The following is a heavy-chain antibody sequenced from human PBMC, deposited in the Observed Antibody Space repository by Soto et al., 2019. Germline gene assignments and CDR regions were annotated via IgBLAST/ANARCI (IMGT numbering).Heavy chain of an antibody. CDR1: GGSISSGTYY. CDR3: GRQADRGSYSGVFDI. J-gene: IGHJ3*02. CDR2: IFYDGST. V-gene: IGHV4-39*01. Sequence: PSETLSLTCTVSGGSISSGTYYWGWIRQPPGRGLEWIGSIFYDGSTYYNPSLKSRVTTSVDASKNQFSVKLSSVTATDTAVYYCGRQADRGSYSGVFDIGGQGTMATVSS. D-gene: IGHD1-26*01.